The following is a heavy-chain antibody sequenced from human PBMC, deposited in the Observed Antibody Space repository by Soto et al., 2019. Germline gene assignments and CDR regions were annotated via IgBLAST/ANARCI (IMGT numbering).Heavy chain of an antibody. J-gene: IGHJ3*02. CDR1: RDSIGRNKW. V-gene: IGHV4-4*02. D-gene: IGHD2-2*01. Sequence: TGTLYLSCAVSRDSIGRNKWWTCVRRPPRKILEWIGEIYHSGGTKYNPALKGRVTISVVRSKNQFPLKLSSVTAADTAVYYCARDLGYCTRTSCSYRDAFDNGGQESRVT. CDR2: IYHSGGT. CDR3: ARDLGYCTRTSCSYRDAFDN.